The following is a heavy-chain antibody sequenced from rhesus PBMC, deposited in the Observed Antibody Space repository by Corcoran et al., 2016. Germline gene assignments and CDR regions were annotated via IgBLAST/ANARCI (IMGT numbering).Heavy chain of an antibody. J-gene: IGHJ2*01. CDR2: ISGSGGT. Sequence: QLQLQESGPGLVKPSETLSLTCAVSGGSISSKWWSWIRQPPGKGLEWIGRISGSGGTSYNPSLKSRVTISTDTSRNQLSLRLISVTAADTAMYYCVRIVYYSDVWGPGTPVTISS. CDR1: GGSISSKW. D-gene: IGHD3-9*01. CDR3: VRIVYYSDV. V-gene: IGHV4-173*01.